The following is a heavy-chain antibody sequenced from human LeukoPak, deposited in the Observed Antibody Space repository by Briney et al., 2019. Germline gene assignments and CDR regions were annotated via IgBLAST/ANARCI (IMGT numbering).Heavy chain of an antibody. Sequence: SVKLSRNASGGPFSSYAISWVRHAPAQGLEWMGGILPIFGTANYAQKFQGRGTITADESTSTAYMELSSLRSEDTAVYYCARDLGYDFWSGQEPPDWLDPWGQGTLVTVSS. D-gene: IGHD3-3*01. CDR3: ARDLGYDFWSGQEPPDWLDP. CDR2: ILPIFGTA. J-gene: IGHJ5*02. V-gene: IGHV1-69*13. CDR1: GGPFSSYA.